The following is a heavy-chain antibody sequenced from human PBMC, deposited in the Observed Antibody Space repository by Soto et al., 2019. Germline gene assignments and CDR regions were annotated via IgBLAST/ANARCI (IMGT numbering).Heavy chain of an antibody. CDR3: AREYCSGGSCYSSAFWFDP. J-gene: IGHJ5*02. CDR1: GGTFSSYA. D-gene: IGHD2-15*01. CDR2: IIPIFGTA. Sequence: QVQLVQSGAEVKKPGSSVKVSCKASGGTFSSYAISWVRQAPGQGLEWMGGIIPIFGTANYAQKFQGRVTITEDESTSTAYMELSSLRSEDTAVYYCAREYCSGGSCYSSAFWFDPWGQGTLVTVSS. V-gene: IGHV1-69*01.